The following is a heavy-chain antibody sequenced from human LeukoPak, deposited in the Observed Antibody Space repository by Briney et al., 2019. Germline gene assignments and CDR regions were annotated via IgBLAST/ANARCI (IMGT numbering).Heavy chain of an antibody. V-gene: IGHV4-34*01. CDR3: ARGRRIAAAGTVWFDP. Sequence: KPSETLSLTCAVYGGSFSGYYWSWIRQPPGKGLEWIGEINHSGSTNYNPSHKSRVTISVDTSKNQFSLKLSSVTAADTAVYYCARGRRIAAAGTVWFDPWGQGTLVTVSS. D-gene: IGHD6-13*01. CDR1: GGSFSGYY. CDR2: INHSGST. J-gene: IGHJ5*02.